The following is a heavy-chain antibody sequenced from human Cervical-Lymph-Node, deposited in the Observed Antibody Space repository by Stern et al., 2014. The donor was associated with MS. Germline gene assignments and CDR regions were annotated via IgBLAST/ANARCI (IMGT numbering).Heavy chain of an antibody. CDR1: GGTFSSYD. CDR2: ILPIVRTA. J-gene: IGHJ4*02. CDR3: ARDRRHYDTSGGYYFDS. V-gene: IGHV1-69*01. Sequence: VQLVESGAEVKKPGSSVKVSCTASGGTFSSYDINWVRQAPGQGPEWMGGILPIVRTANYAQKFQVRVTITADESTSTAYMELSSLRSEDTAVYYCARDRRHYDTSGGYYFDSWGQGTLVTVSS. D-gene: IGHD3-22*01.